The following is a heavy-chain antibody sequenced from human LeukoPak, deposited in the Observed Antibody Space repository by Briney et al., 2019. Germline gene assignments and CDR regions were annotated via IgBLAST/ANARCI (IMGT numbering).Heavy chain of an antibody. CDR1: GGSISSYY. Sequence: SETLSLTCTVSGGSISSYYWSWIRQPPGKGLEWIGYIYYSGSTNYNPSLKSRVTISVDTSKNQFSLKLSSVTAADTAVYYCARGWNDYVWGRSPYFDYWGQGTLVTVSS. CDR3: ARGWNDYVWGRSPYFDY. J-gene: IGHJ4*02. D-gene: IGHD3-16*01. CDR2: IYYSGST. V-gene: IGHV4-59*12.